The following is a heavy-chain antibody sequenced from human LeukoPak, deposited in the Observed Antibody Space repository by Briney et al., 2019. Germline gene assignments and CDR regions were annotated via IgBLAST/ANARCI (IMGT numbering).Heavy chain of an antibody. D-gene: IGHD3-10*01. J-gene: IGHJ3*02. CDR1: GFTFSSYG. CDR3: ARRFGDDAFDI. V-gene: IGHV3-33*01. CDR2: IWYDGSNK. Sequence: GGSLRLSCAASGFTFSSYGMHWVRQAPGKGLEWVAVIWYDGSNKYYTDSVKGRFTISRDNSKNTLNLQMNSLRAEDTAVYYCARRFGDDAFDIWGQGTVVTVS.